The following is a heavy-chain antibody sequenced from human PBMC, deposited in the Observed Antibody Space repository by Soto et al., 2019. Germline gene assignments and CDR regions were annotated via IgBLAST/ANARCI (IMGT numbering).Heavy chain of an antibody. CDR3: ARPTYYYDSSGPPAY. J-gene: IGHJ4*02. CDR2: IYYSGST. CDR1: GGSFSGYY. D-gene: IGHD3-22*01. Sequence: SETLSLTCAVYGGSFSGYYWSWIRQPPGKGLEWIGSIYYSGSTYYNPSLKSRVTISVDTSKNQFSLKLSSVTAADTAVYYCARPTYYYDSSGPPAYWGQGTLVT. V-gene: IGHV4-34*01.